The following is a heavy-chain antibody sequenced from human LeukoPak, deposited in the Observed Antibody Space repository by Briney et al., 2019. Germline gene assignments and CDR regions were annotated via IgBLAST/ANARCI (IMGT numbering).Heavy chain of an antibody. CDR1: GGSISSGGYS. CDR2: IYHSGST. D-gene: IGHD3-10*01. CDR3: ARAPMVRGVIIGWFDP. V-gene: IGHV4-30-2*01. Sequence: PSETLSLTCAVSGGSISSGGYSWSWIRQPRGKGLEWIGYIYHSGSTYYNPSLKSRVTISVDRSKNQFSLKLSSVTAADTAVYYCARAPMVRGVIIGWFDPWGQGTLVTVSS. J-gene: IGHJ5*02.